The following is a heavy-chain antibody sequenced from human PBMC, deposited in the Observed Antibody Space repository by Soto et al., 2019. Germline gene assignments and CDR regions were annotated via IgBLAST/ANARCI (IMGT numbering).Heavy chain of an antibody. CDR3: ASRGRVDAFDI. CDR1: GGTFSSYA. Sequence: QVHLVQSGAEVKKPGSSVKVSCKASGGTFSSYAISWVRQAPGQGLEWMGGIIPILGSAKYAQKVQDSVTITADESTSTTYMELSSLRSEDAAVYYCASRGRVDAFDIWGQGTMVTVSS. D-gene: IGHD3-16*01. CDR2: IIPILGSA. J-gene: IGHJ3*02. V-gene: IGHV1-69*01.